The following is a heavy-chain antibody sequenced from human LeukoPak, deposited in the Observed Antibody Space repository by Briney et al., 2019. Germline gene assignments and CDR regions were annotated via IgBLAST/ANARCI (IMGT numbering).Heavy chain of an antibody. CDR3: AIPSIYSGSYFGTTPPDNDY. CDR1: GYTFTSYG. J-gene: IGHJ4*02. V-gene: IGHV1-69*13. Sequence: GASVKVSSKASGYTFTSYGISWVRQAPGQGLEWMGGIIPIFGTANYAQKFQGRVTITADESTSTAYMELSSLRSEDTAVYYCAIPSIYSGSYFGTTPPDNDYWGQGTLVTVSS. D-gene: IGHD1-26*01. CDR2: IIPIFGTA.